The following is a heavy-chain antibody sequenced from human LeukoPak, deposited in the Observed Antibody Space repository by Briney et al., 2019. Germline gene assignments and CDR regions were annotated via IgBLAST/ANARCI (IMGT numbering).Heavy chain of an antibody. CDR3: ARFGYSGWNLEY. V-gene: IGHV3-20*04. CDR1: GFTFDDYG. D-gene: IGHD5-12*01. Sequence: GGSLRLSCAASGFTFDDYGMSWVRQAPGKGLEWVSDINWNGGSTGYADSVKGRFTISRDDAESSLYVQMNSLRDEDTAVYYCARFGYSGWNLEYWGQGTLVTVSS. CDR2: INWNGGST. J-gene: IGHJ4*02.